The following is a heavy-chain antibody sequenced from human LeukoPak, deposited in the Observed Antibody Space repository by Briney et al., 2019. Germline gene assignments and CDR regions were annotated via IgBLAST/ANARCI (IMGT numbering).Heavy chain of an antibody. CDR1: GFTFSSYA. D-gene: IGHD2-2*02. J-gene: IGHJ4*02. CDR2: ISGSGGST. V-gene: IGHV3-23*01. Sequence: GGSLRLXCAASGFTFSSYAMSWVRQAPGKGLEWVSAISGSGGSTYYADSVKGRFTISRDNSKYTLYLQMNSLRAEDTAVYYCAKNGVYQLLYPYYFDYWGQGTLVTVSS. CDR3: AKNGVYQLLYPYYFDY.